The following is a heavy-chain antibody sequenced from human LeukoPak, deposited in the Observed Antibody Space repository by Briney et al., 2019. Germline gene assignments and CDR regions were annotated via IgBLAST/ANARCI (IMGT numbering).Heavy chain of an antibody. CDR1: GFTFSTYW. V-gene: IGHV3-7*03. D-gene: IGHD6-19*01. Sequence: GGSLRLSCAASGFTFSTYWMTWVRQAPGKGLEWVANMKQDGSEKYYVDSVKGRFTISRDNSKNSLYLQMNSLRTEDTALYYCAKDTKAVAGTGGLDYWGQGTLVTVSS. CDR3: AKDTKAVAGTGGLDY. CDR2: MKQDGSEK. J-gene: IGHJ4*02.